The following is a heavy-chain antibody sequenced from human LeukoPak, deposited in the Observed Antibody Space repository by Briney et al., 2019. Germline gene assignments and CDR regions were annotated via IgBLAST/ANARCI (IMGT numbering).Heavy chain of an antibody. Sequence: SETLSLTCAVYGGSFSGYYWSWIRQPPGKGLESIGEINHSGSTNYNPSLKSRVTISVDTSKNQFSLKLSSVTAADTAVYYCARVYYVSPYYYYYGMDVWGQGTTVTVSS. CDR2: INHSGST. CDR1: GGSFSGYY. D-gene: IGHD3-22*01. J-gene: IGHJ6*02. CDR3: ARVYYVSPYYYYYGMDV. V-gene: IGHV4-34*01.